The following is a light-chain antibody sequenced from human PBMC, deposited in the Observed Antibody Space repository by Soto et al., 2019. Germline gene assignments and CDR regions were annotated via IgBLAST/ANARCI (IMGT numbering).Light chain of an antibody. V-gene: IGLV2-14*03. Sequence: QSALTQPASVSGSPGESITISCTGTSSDVGGYNSVSWHQQHPGKAPKLLVYDVNNRPSGVSNRFSGSKSGNTASLTISGLQAEDEADYYCASYTSRSTLAFGGGTQVTVL. CDR1: SSDVGGYNS. J-gene: IGLJ2*01. CDR2: DVN. CDR3: ASYTSRSTLA.